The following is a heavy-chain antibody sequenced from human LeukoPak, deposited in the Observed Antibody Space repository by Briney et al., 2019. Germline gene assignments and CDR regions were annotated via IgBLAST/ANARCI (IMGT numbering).Heavy chain of an antibody. CDR1: GYSISSGYY. J-gene: IGHJ3*02. CDR2: IYHSGST. V-gene: IGHV4-38-2*01. D-gene: IGHD6-13*01. Sequence: PSETLSLTCAVSGYSISSGYYWGWIRQPPGKGLEWIGSIYHSGSTYYNPSLKSRVTISVDTSKNQFSLKLSSVTAADTAVYYCARPRSGYSSSLDAFDIWGQGTMATVSS. CDR3: ARPRSGYSSSLDAFDI.